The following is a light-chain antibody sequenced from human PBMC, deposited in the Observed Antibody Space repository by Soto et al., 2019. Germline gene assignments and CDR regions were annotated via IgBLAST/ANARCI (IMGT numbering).Light chain of an antibody. CDR2: DVS. CDR1: SSDVGGYNY. V-gene: IGLV2-14*03. J-gene: IGLJ1*01. CDR3: SSYTTSNITHIA. Sequence: QSALTQPASVSGSPGQSITISCTGTSSDVGGYNYVSWYQHHPGNAPKLIIYDVSNRPSGVSIRFSGSKSDNTASLTISGLQPEDEADYHCSSYTTSNITHIAFGTGTKVTVL.